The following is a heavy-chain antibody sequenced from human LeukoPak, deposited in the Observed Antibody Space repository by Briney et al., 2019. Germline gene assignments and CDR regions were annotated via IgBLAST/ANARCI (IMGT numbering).Heavy chain of an antibody. CDR2: LNWKGNTR. CDR1: GFTFDDFG. CDR3: ARNFYASSGYYLDDFYFDF. J-gene: IGHJ4*02. V-gene: IGHV3-20*04. D-gene: IGHD3-22*01. Sequence: GGSLRLSCAASGFTFDDFGMSWVRQAPGKGPEWVSGLNWKGNTRLYADSVKGRFTISRDNAKNSLHLEMNSLTAEDTALYYCARNFYASSGYYLDDFYFDFWGQGTLVTVSS.